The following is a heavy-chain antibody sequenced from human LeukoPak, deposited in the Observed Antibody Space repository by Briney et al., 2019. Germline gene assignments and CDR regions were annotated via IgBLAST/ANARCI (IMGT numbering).Heavy chain of an antibody. CDR1: GGTFSSYT. Sequence: SVKVSCKASGGTFSSYTISWVRQAPGQGLEWMGRIIPILGIANYAQKFQGRVTITADKSTSTAYMELSSLRSDDTAVYYCARFYYDQGDAFDIWGQGTMVTVSS. CDR3: ARFYYDQGDAFDI. D-gene: IGHD3-22*01. V-gene: IGHV1-69*02. J-gene: IGHJ3*02. CDR2: IIPILGIA.